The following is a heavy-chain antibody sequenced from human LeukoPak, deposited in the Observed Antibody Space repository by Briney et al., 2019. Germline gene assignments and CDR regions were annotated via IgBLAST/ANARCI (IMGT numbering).Heavy chain of an antibody. Sequence: PGGSLRLSCAPSQLTFSSYAMRWVRQAPGEGLERVSAISGSGGSTYYADSVKGRFTISRDNSKNTLYLQMISLRAEDTAVYYSAKCGHFKMATTYGDYWGQGTLVTVSS. D-gene: IGHD5-24*01. CDR1: QLTFSSYA. CDR2: ISGSGGST. J-gene: IGHJ4*02. V-gene: IGHV3-23*01. CDR3: AKCGHFKMATTYGDY.